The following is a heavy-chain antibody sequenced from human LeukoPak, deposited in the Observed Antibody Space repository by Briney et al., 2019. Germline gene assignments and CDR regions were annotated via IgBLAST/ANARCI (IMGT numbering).Heavy chain of an antibody. CDR2: VYSDGST. Sequence: GGSLRLSCEASGLTVSSSYMSWVRQAPGKGLEWVSVVYSDGSTYHADSVKGRFTISRDNAKNSLYLQMNGLRAEDTAVYYCARVELAPYYYYMDVWGKGTTVTVSS. J-gene: IGHJ6*03. CDR3: ARVELAPYYYYMDV. D-gene: IGHD1-7*01. CDR1: GLTVSSSY. V-gene: IGHV3-66*01.